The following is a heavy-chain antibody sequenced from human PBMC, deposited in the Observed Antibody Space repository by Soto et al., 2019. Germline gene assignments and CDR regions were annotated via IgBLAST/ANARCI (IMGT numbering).Heavy chain of an antibody. CDR3: FSSRGY. V-gene: IGHV4-61*01. Sequence: QVQLQESGPGLVKPSESLSLTCSVSGVSVNSGNYYWHWIRQPPGKGLEWIGHIYYSGSTNYNPYLKSRVTISLDMSKNQFSLKLSSVTAADTAVYYCFSSRGYWGQGTLVTVSS. CDR2: IYYSGST. J-gene: IGHJ4*02. D-gene: IGHD3-10*01. CDR1: GVSVNSGNYY.